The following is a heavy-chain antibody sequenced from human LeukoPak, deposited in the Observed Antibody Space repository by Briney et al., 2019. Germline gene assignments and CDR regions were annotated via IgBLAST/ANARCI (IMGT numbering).Heavy chain of an antibody. CDR2: IYYSGST. V-gene: IGHV4-39*01. Sequence: SETLSLTCAVYGGSFSSYYWGWIRQPPGKGLEWIGSIYYSGSTYYNPSLKSRVTISVDTSKNQFSLKLSSVTAADTAVYYCARHLRARGYYDSSGYPDYWGQGTLVTVSS. CDR3: ARHLRARGYYDSSGYPDY. CDR1: GGSFSSYY. D-gene: IGHD3-22*01. J-gene: IGHJ4*02.